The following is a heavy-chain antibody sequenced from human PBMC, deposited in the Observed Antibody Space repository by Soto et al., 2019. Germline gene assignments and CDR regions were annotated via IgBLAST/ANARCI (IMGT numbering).Heavy chain of an antibody. Sequence: QVQLVQSGAEVKKPGSSVKFSCKASGGTFSSYAIIWVRQAPGQGLEWMGGIIPIFGTANYAQKLQGRVTITADESTSTAYMELSSLRSEDTAVYYCARGIMITFGGVIATYYFDYWGQGTLVTVSS. CDR1: GGTFSSYA. CDR3: ARGIMITFGGVIATYYFDY. J-gene: IGHJ4*02. CDR2: IIPIFGTA. V-gene: IGHV1-69*01. D-gene: IGHD3-16*02.